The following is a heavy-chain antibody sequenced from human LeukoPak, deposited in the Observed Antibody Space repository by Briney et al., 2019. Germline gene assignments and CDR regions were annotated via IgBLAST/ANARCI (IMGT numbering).Heavy chain of an antibody. CDR2: ISAYNGKT. D-gene: IGHD4-17*01. V-gene: IGHV1-18*01. Sequence: ASVKVSCKASGYTFSSYDINWVRQAPGQGLEWMGWISAYNGKTKYAQKLQGRVTMTTDTSTSTAYMELRSLRSDDTAVYYCARTTVTTFSDAFDIWGQGTMVTVSS. CDR1: GYTFSSYD. CDR3: ARTTVTTFSDAFDI. J-gene: IGHJ3*02.